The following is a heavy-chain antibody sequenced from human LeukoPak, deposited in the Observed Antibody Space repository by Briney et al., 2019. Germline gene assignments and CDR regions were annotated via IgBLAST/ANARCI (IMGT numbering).Heavy chain of an antibody. V-gene: IGHV1-2*02. J-gene: IGHJ4*02. CDR1: GYTFIGNY. Sequence: ASVKVSCKASGYTFIGNYMHWVRQAPEQGLEWMGWINPNSGGTNYAQKFQGRVTMTGDTSISTAYMELSRLRSDDTAVYYCARRGFGELLDYYFDYWGQGTLVTVSS. D-gene: IGHD3-10*01. CDR2: INPNSGGT. CDR3: ARRGFGELLDYYFDY.